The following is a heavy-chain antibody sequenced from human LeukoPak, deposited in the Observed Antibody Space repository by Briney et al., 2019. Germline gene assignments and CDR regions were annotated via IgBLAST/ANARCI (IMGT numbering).Heavy chain of an antibody. CDR2: INHSGST. Sequence: PETLSLTCGVYDESFSGYYWSWIRQLPGKGLEWIGEINHSGSTNYNPSLKSRVTISVDTSKNQFSLKLSSVTAADTAVYYCARGRGIAARFDYWGQGTLVTVSS. D-gene: IGHD6-6*01. J-gene: IGHJ4*02. V-gene: IGHV4-34*01. CDR3: ARGRGIAARFDY. CDR1: DESFSGYY.